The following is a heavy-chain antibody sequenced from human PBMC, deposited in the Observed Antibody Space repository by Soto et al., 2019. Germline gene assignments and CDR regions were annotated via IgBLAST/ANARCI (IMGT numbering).Heavy chain of an antibody. Sequence: QLTLKESGPTLVKPTQTLTLTCTFSGFSLSTSGVGVGWIRQPPGKALEWLALIYWDDYIRDSPSLNSSLTITKDNSKNQVVLTMTNMDPVDTATYYCAPSLRQSSSYYEVWAFDIWGQGTMVTVSS. J-gene: IGHJ3*02. V-gene: IGHV2-5*02. CDR3: APSLRQSSSYYEVWAFDI. CDR1: GFSLSTSGVG. D-gene: IGHD6-13*01. CDR2: IYWDDYI.